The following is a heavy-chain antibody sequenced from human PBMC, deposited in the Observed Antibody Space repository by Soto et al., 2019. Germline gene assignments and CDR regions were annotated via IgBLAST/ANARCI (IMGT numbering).Heavy chain of an antibody. V-gene: IGHV3-43*01. D-gene: IGHD2-2*01. CDR3: AKSADIVVVPATVDYGMDV. CDR2: ISWDGGST. Sequence: GGSLRLSCAASGFTFDDYTMHWVRQAPGKGLEWVSLISWDGGSTYYADSVKGRFTVTRDNSKNSLYLQMNSMRTEDTALYYCAKSADIVVVPATVDYGMDVWGQGTTVTVSS. CDR1: GFTFDDYT. J-gene: IGHJ6*02.